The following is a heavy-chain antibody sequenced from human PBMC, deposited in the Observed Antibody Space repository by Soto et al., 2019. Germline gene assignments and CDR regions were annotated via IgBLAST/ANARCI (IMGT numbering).Heavy chain of an antibody. CDR2: ISGSGGST. V-gene: IGHV3-23*01. CDR1: GFTLSSYA. J-gene: IGHJ6*02. CDR3: AKRSLGMDV. Sequence: GXSLRLSCAASGFTLSSYALSWVRQAPGKGLEWVSAISGSGGSTYYADSVKGRFTISRDNSKNTLYLQMNSLRAEDTAVYYCAKRSLGMDVWGQGTTVTVSS. D-gene: IGHD3-10*01.